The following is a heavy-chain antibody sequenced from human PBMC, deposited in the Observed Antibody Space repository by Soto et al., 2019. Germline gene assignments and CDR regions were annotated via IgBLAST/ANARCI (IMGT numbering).Heavy chain of an antibody. V-gene: IGHV4-4*07. D-gene: IGHD1-1*01. CDR2: IYATGTT. J-gene: IGHJ5*02. CDR1: GASISGFY. Sequence: PSATLSLTCTVSGASISGFYCRWIRKSAGKGLEWIWRIYATGTTEYNPSLKSRVMMSVDTSKKQFSLKLRSVTAADTAVDYCVRDGTKNLRDCFDH. CDR3: VRDGTKNLRDCFDH.